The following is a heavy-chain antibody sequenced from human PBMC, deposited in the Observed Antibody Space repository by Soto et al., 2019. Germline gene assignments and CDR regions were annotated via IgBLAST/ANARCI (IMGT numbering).Heavy chain of an antibody. CDR2: ISGSGGST. Sequence: GGSLRLSCAASGFTFSSYAMSWVRQAQGKGLEWVSAISGSGGSTYYADSVKGRFTISRDNSKNTLYLQMNSLRAEDTAVYYCAKEGVLLWFGELPGGYYYGMDVWGQGTTVTVSS. V-gene: IGHV3-23*01. CDR3: AKEGVLLWFGELPGGYYYGMDV. D-gene: IGHD3-10*01. J-gene: IGHJ6*02. CDR1: GFTFSSYA.